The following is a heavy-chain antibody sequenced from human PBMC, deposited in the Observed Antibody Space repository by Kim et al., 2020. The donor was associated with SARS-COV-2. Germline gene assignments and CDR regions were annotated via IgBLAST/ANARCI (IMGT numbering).Heavy chain of an antibody. CDR3: AKGERFGEAVGGMYV. CDR2: ISWNGGII. V-gene: IGHV3-9*01. J-gene: IGHJ6*04. CDR1: GFTFDDYA. D-gene: IGHD3-10*01. Sequence: GGSLRLSCAASGFTFDDYAMNWVRQAPGKGLEWVSGISWNGGIIGYADSVKGRSTISRDNAKNSLCLQMNSLRAEDTALYYCAKGERFGEAVGGMYVWGTGTTVT.